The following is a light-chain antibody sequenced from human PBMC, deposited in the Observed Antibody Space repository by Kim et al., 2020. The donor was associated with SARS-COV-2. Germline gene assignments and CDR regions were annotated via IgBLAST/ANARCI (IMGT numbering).Light chain of an antibody. Sequence: PGERATLSCRASQSVSSSYLAWYQQRPGQAPRLLIYGASSRATGIPDRFSGSGSGTDFTLTITRLEPEDFAVYYCQHYGSSPPLTFGGGTKVDIK. CDR1: QSVSSSY. V-gene: IGKV3-20*01. CDR2: GAS. CDR3: QHYGSSPPLT. J-gene: IGKJ4*01.